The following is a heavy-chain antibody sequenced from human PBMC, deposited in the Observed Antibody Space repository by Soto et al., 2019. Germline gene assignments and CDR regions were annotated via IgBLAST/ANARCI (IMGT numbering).Heavy chain of an antibody. J-gene: IGHJ6*02. CDR1: GFTFSSYG. D-gene: IGHD6-19*01. CDR3: ARERGSGGPDYYYYYGMDV. Sequence: QVQLVESGGGVVQPGRSLRLSCAASGFTFSSYGMHWVRQAPGKGLEWVAVIWYDGSNKYYADSVKGRFTISRDNSKNTLYLQMNSLRAEDTAVYYCARERGSGGPDYYYYYGMDVWGQGTTVTVSS. CDR2: IWYDGSNK. V-gene: IGHV3-33*01.